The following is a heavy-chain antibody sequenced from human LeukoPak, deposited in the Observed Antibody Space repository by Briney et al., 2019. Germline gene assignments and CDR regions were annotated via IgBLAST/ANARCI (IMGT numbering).Heavy chain of an antibody. V-gene: IGHV3-48*03. CDR1: GFPFSSYA. CDR2: ISSTGSNI. D-gene: IGHD3-22*01. Sequence: QPGGSLRLSCEASGFPFSSYAMNWVRQAPGKGLEWVSYISSTGSNIYYADSVKGRFTISRDNAKNSLYLLMNSLRTEDTAVYYCAATYYYDGSGDYWGQGTLVTVSS. J-gene: IGHJ4*02. CDR3: AATYYYDGSGDY.